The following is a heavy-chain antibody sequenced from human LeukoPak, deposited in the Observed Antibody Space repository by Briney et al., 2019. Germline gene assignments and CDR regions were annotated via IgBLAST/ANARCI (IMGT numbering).Heavy chain of an antibody. Sequence: GGSLRLSCAASGFTFSSYWMHWVCQAPGKGLVWVSRINCDGSSTSYADSVKGRFTISRDNAKNTLYLQMNSLRAEDTAVYYCARVPGTVTTVDYWGQGTLVTVSS. CDR2: INCDGSST. J-gene: IGHJ4*02. V-gene: IGHV3-74*01. D-gene: IGHD4-17*01. CDR1: GFTFSSYW. CDR3: ARVPGTVTTVDY.